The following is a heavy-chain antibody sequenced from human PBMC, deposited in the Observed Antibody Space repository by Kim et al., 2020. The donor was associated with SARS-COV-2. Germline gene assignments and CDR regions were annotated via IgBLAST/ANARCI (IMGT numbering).Heavy chain of an antibody. CDR2: IYPGDSDT. CDR1: GYSFTSYW. V-gene: IGHV5-51*01. J-gene: IGHJ4*02. D-gene: IGHD3-10*01. Sequence: GESLKISCKGSGYSFTSYWIGWVRQMPGKGLEWMGIIYPGDSDTRYSPSFQGQVTISADKSISTAYLQWSSLKASDTAMYYCARGGRMVRGVIITTEGAFDYWGQGTLVTVSS. CDR3: ARGGRMVRGVIITTEGAFDY.